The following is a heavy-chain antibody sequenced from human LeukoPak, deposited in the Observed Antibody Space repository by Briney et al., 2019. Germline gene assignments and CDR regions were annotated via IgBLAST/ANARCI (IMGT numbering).Heavy chain of an antibody. CDR2: INHSGST. D-gene: IGHD4/OR15-4a*01. V-gene: IGHV4-34*01. Sequence: SETLPLTCAVYGGSFSGYYWSWIRQPPGKGLEWIGEINHSGSTNYNPSPKSRVTISVDTSKNQFSLKLSSVTAADTAVYYCARLRVLWWKIDYWGQGTLVTVSS. J-gene: IGHJ4*02. CDR3: ARLRVLWWKIDY. CDR1: GGSFSGYY.